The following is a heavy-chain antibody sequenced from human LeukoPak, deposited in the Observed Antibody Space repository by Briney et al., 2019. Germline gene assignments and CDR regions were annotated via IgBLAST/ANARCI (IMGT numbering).Heavy chain of an antibody. J-gene: IGHJ5*02. CDR1: GGSISSYY. CDR2: IYYSGST. V-gene: IGHV4-59*08. CDR3: ARQRIGDENWFDP. D-gene: IGHD2-15*01. Sequence: PSETLSLTCTVSGGSISSYYWSWLRQPPGKGLEWIGYIYYSGSTNYNPSLKSRVTISVDTSKNQFSLKLSSVTAADTAVYYCARQRIGDENWFDPWGQGTLVTVSS.